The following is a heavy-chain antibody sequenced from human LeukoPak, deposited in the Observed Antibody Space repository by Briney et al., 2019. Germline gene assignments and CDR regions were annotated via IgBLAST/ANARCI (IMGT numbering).Heavy chain of an antibody. CDR1: GYDFTRYW. CDR3: GRSGDSYGYHY. J-gene: IGHJ4*02. V-gene: IGHV5-51*01. CDR2: IYPRDSDT. Sequence: GESLKISCQGSGYDFTRYWIGWVRQMPGKGLEWMGIIYPRDSDTNYSPSFQGQVTISVDKSVDTAYLEWSSLKASDSAVYYCGRSGDSYGYHYWGQGTRVTVSP. D-gene: IGHD5-18*01.